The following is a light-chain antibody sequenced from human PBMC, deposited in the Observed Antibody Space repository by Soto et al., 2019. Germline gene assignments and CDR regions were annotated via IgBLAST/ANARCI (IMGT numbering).Light chain of an antibody. CDR3: QQRSNWPLT. CDR1: QSVSKY. V-gene: IGKV3-11*01. Sequence: EIVLTQSPATLSLSPGERATLSCRASQSVSKYLAWYQQKPGQVPRLLIYDAFNRATGIPVRFSGSGSGTDFTLTISSLEPEDFAVYYCQQRSNWPLTFGPGTKVDIK. J-gene: IGKJ3*01. CDR2: DAF.